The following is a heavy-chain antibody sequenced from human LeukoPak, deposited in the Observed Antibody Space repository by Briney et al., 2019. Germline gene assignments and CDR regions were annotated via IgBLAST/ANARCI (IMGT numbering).Heavy chain of an antibody. J-gene: IGHJ4*02. CDR3: VRDRDFYVFDY. V-gene: IGHV3-7*01. CDR2: IMKDGGVK. Sequence: PGGSLRLSCDASGFTFNAYWMAWVRQAPGKGLEWAANIMKDGGVKQYMDSVKGRFTISRDNAKNSLFLHMSSLRAEDTAVYYCVRDRDFYVFDYWGQGTLVTVSS. CDR1: GFTFNAYW. D-gene: IGHD3-10*02.